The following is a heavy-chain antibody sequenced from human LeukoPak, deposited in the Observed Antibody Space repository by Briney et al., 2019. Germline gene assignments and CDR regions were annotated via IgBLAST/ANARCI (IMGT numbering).Heavy chain of an antibody. D-gene: IGHD2-15*01. CDR2: INHSGST. V-gene: IGHV4-39*07. CDR1: GGSISSSNYY. Sequence: SETLSLTCTVSGGSISSSNYYWSWIRQPPGKGLEWIGEINHSGSTNYNPSLKSRVTISVDTSKNQFSLKLSSVTAADTAVYYCARGDCARGSGGSCFLFRLGYWGQGTLVTVSS. CDR3: ARGDCARGSGGSCFLFRLGY. J-gene: IGHJ4*02.